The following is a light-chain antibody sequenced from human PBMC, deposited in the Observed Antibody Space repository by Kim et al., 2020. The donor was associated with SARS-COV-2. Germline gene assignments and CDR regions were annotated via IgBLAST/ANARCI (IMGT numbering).Light chain of an antibody. CDR2: DAS. CDR1: QDISNY. CDR3: RQYDNHPLA. Sequence: DIQMTQSPSSLSASVGDRVTITCQASQDISNYLSRYQQKPGKAPKLLIYDASNLEAGVPSMFSGSGSGTDFTFAISSLQPEDIATYYCRQYDNHPLAFGGGTKVDIK. J-gene: IGKJ4*01. V-gene: IGKV1-33*01.